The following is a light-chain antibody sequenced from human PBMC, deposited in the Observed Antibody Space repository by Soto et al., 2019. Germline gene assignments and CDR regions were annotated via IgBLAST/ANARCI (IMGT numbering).Light chain of an antibody. CDR3: QQTYSAPLT. J-gene: IGKJ4*01. Sequence: DIQMTQSPFSLPASVGDRVNITCRASQSISNYLNWYQQKPGRAPSLLIHGASILQGGVPSRFSGSGSGTDFTLTSSSLQPEDFTTYYCQQTYSAPLTFGGGTKVEI. CDR2: GAS. V-gene: IGKV1-39*01. CDR1: QSISNY.